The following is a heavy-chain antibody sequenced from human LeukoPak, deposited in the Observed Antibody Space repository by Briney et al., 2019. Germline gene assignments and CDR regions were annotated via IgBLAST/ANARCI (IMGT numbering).Heavy chain of an antibody. J-gene: IGHJ5*02. CDR2: ISGSGGST. V-gene: IGHV3-23*01. CDR3: ARMDHHGGRDNWFDP. D-gene: IGHD2-15*01. CDR1: GFTFSSYA. Sequence: GGSLRLSCAASGFTFSSYAMSWVRQAPGKGLEWVSAISGSGGSTYYADSVKGRFTISRDNSKNTLYLQMNSLRAEDTAVYYCARMDHHGGRDNWFDPWGQGTLVTVSS.